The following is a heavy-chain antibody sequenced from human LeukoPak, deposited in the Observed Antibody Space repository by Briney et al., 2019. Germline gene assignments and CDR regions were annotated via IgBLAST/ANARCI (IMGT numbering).Heavy chain of an antibody. J-gene: IGHJ4*02. CDR2: ISYDGSNK. Sequence: PGGSLRLSCAASGFTFSSYAMRWVRQAPGKGLEWVAVISYDGSNKYYADSVKGRFTISRDNSKNTLYLQMNSLRAEDTAVYYCAKDFARGSCGYWGQGTLVTVSS. CDR1: GFTFSSYA. D-gene: IGHD2-15*01. V-gene: IGHV3-30-3*01. CDR3: AKDFARGSCGY.